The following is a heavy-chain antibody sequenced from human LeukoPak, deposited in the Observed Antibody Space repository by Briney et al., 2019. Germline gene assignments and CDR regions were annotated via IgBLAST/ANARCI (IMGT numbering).Heavy chain of an antibody. J-gene: IGHJ4*02. CDR1: GGSISSGGYY. CDR2: IYYSGST. D-gene: IGHD6-13*01. V-gene: IGHV4-31*03. CDR3: AREYSSSPAAFDY. Sequence: SETLSLTCTVSGGSISSGGYYWSWIRQHPGKGLEWIGYIYYSGSTYYNPSLKSRVTISVDTSKNQFSLKLSSVTAADTAVYYCAREYSSSPAAFDYWGQGTLVTVSS.